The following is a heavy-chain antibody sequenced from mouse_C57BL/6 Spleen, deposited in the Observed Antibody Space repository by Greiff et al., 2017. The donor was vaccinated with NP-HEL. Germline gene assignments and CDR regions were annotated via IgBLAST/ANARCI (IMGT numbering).Heavy chain of an antibody. CDR2: ISSGSSTI. Sequence: DVHLVESGGGLVKPGGSLKLSCAASGFTFSDYGMHWVRQAPEKGLEWVAYISSGSSTIYYADTVKGRFTISRDNAKNTLFLQMTSLRSEDTAMYYCALTTVVALDYWGQGTTLTVSS. CDR3: ALTTVVALDY. V-gene: IGHV5-17*01. J-gene: IGHJ2*01. D-gene: IGHD1-1*01. CDR1: GFTFSDYG.